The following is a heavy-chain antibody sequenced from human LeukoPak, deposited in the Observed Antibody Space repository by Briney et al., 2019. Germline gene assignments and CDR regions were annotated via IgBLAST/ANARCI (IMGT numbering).Heavy chain of an antibody. CDR1: GFTFRNYA. V-gene: IGHV3-30*04. D-gene: IGHD7-27*01. J-gene: IGHJ4*02. Sequence: PGGSLRLSCAASGFTFRNYAMHWVRQAPGKGLEWVTTVSNDGRNIFYMDSVKGRFTMTRDNSKDTLYLQMNSLRIEDTALYYCARHWGFDYWGQGALVTVSS. CDR3: ARHWGFDY. CDR2: VSNDGRNI.